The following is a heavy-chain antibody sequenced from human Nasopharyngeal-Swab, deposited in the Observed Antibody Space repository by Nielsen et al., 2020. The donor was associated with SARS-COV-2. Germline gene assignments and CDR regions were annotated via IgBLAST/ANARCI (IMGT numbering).Heavy chain of an antibody. CDR3: ASSPFRITIFGVVIWNWFDP. J-gene: IGHJ5*02. CDR2: IYYSGST. Sequence: SETLSLTCTVSGGSISSSSYYWGWIRQPPGKGLEWIGSIYYSGSTYYNPSLKSRVTRSVDTSKNQFSLKLRSVTAADTAVYYCASSPFRITIFGVVIWNWFDPWGQGALVTVSS. CDR1: GGSISSSSYY. D-gene: IGHD3-3*01. V-gene: IGHV4-39*01.